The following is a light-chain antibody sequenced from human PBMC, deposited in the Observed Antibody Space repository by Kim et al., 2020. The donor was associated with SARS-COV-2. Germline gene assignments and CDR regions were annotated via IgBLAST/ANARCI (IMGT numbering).Light chain of an antibody. Sequence: WSPGEVATLSCRASQSLDTNYLAWYQQKPGQAPRLLLSGAFTRATGISDRFSGSASGTLFTLSISRLEAEDSAIYYCQQFNSPPSTFGQGTKLEI. V-gene: IGKV3-20*01. CDR2: GAF. CDR3: QQFNSPPST. J-gene: IGKJ2*01. CDR1: QSLDTNY.